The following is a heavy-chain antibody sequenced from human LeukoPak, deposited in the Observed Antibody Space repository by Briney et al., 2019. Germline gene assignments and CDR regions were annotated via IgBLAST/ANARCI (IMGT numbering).Heavy chain of an antibody. CDR2: ISPSSSST. Sequence: GGSLRLSCAASGFTFSDYYMTWIRQAPGKGLEWLSYISPSSSSTIYADPVKGRFTIFRDNAKNSLYLQMDSLRAEDTAVYYCARERRLSDWGQGTLVTVSS. D-gene: IGHD6-25*01. CDR1: GFTFSDYY. J-gene: IGHJ4*02. CDR3: ARERRLSD. V-gene: IGHV3-11*06.